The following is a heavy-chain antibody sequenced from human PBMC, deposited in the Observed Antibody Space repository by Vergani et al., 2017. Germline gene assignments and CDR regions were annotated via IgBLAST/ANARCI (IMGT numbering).Heavy chain of an antibody. D-gene: IGHD5-18*01. Sequence: QVQLVESGGGVVQPGGSLRLSCAASGFSFGNYAMHWVRQAPGKGLEWVAFIRYDGSNKYYADSVKGRFTISRDNSKNTLYLQMNSLRAEDTAVYYCAKDRRGYSYAFDYWGQGTLVTVSS. CDR3: AKDRRGYSYAFDY. CDR2: IRYDGSNK. CDR1: GFSFGNYA. V-gene: IGHV3-30*02. J-gene: IGHJ4*02.